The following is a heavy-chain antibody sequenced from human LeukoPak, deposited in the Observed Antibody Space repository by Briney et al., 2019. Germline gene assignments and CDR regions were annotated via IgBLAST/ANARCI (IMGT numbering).Heavy chain of an antibody. CDR2: IKQDGSEK. CDR1: GFTFSSYW. V-gene: IGHV3-7*04. CDR3: ARARRYLGYCSGGSCYGYFDY. D-gene: IGHD2-15*01. Sequence: GGSLGLSCAASGFTFSSYWMSWVRQAPGKGLEWVANIKQDGSEKYYVDSVKGRFTISRDNAKNSLYLQMNSLRAEDTAVYYCARARRYLGYCSGGSCYGYFDYWGQGTLVTVSS. J-gene: IGHJ4*02.